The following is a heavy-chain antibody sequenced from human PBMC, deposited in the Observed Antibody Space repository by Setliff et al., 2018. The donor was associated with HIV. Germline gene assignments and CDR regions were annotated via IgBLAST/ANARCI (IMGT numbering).Heavy chain of an antibody. D-gene: IGHD2-15*01. Sequence: ASVKVSCKASGYSFSNFAIHWVRQAPGQRLEWLGWINAGSVNTRYSQKFQDRLTITRDTSARTVYMELSSLKSEDTAVYYCARVRCSGANCFNWFDFWGQGTPVTVSS. V-gene: IGHV1-3*01. CDR2: INAGSVNT. CDR1: GYSFSNFA. J-gene: IGHJ5*01. CDR3: ARVRCSGANCFNWFDF.